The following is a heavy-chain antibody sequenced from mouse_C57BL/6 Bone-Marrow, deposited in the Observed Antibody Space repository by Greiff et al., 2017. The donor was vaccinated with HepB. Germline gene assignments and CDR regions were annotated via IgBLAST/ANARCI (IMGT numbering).Heavy chain of an antibody. CDR2: ISGGGGNT. CDR1: GFTFSSYT. D-gene: IGHD1-1*01. CDR3: ARQAVVAHWYFDV. V-gene: IGHV5-9*01. J-gene: IGHJ1*03. Sequence: EVQLVESGGGLVKPGGSLKLSCAASGFTFSSYTMSWVCQTPEKRLEWVATISGGGGNTYYPDSVKGRFTISRDNAKNTLYLQMSSLRSEDTALYYCARQAVVAHWYFDVWGTGTTVTVSS.